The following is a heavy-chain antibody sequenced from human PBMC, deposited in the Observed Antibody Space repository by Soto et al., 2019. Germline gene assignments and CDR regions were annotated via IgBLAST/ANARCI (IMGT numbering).Heavy chain of an antibody. CDR3: ARAKYYDSSGYYRGDWFDP. J-gene: IGHJ5*02. D-gene: IGHD3-22*01. Sequence: GASVKVSCKASGYTFTSYAMHWVRQAPGQRLEWMGWINAGNGNTKYSQKFQGRVTINRDTSASTANMELSSLRSEDTAVYYCARAKYYDSSGYYRGDWFDPWGQGTLVTVSS. CDR1: GYTFTSYA. CDR2: INAGNGNT. V-gene: IGHV1-3*01.